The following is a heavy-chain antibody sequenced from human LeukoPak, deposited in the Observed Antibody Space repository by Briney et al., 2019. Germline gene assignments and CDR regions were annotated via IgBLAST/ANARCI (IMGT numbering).Heavy chain of an antibody. CDR1: GFTFSSYA. CDR2: ISYDGSNK. J-gene: IGHJ4*02. V-gene: IGHV3-30-3*01. Sequence: GGSLRLSCAASGFTFSSYAMHWVRQAPGKGLEWVAVISYDGSNKYYADSVKGRFTISRDNAKNSLYLQMNSLRAEDTAVYYCAREEVNVVATPFDYWGQGTLVTVSS. D-gene: IGHD5-12*01. CDR3: AREEVNVVATPFDY.